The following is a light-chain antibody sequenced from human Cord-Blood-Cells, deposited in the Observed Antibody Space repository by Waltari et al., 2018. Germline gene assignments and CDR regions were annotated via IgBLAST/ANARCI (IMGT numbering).Light chain of an antibody. CDR3: QQYGSSLLT. V-gene: IGKV3-20*01. J-gene: IGKJ5*01. CDR2: GAS. Sequence: ELVLTQSPGTRSLSSGERATPPCRASQSVSSSYLAWYQKKPGPAPRLLIYGASSRATGIPDRFSGSGSGTDFTLTISRLEPEDFAVYYCQQYGSSLLTFGQGTRLEIK. CDR1: QSVSSSY.